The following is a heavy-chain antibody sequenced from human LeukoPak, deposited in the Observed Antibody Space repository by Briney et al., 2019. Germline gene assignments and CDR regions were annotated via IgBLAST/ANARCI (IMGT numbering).Heavy chain of an antibody. CDR3: SRGSGPSKPNWFGP. Sequence: GRSLRLSCIASGFNFGDFAMSWFRQAPGKGLEWVTFIRSRAYGETTEYAASGKGRFTISRDDSKSIAYLQMNSLKTEDSAVYYCSRGSGPSKPNWFGPWGQGTVVTVSS. J-gene: IGHJ5*02. CDR2: IRSRAYGETT. D-gene: IGHD1-14*01. CDR1: GFNFGDFA. V-gene: IGHV3-49*03.